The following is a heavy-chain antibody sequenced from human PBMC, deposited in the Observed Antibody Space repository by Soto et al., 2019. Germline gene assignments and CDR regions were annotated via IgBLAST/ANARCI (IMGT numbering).Heavy chain of an antibody. CDR2: IIPIFGTA. CDR1: GGTFSSYA. D-gene: IGHD2-21*02. J-gene: IGHJ2*01. Sequence: QVQLVQSGAEVKKPGSSVKVSCKASGGTFSSYAISWVRQAPGQGLEWMGGIIPIFGTANYAQKFQGRVTITADECTSTAYMELSSLRSEDTAVYYCARVVAYCGGDCYWWYFDLWGRGTLVTVSS. V-gene: IGHV1-69*01. CDR3: ARVVAYCGGDCYWWYFDL.